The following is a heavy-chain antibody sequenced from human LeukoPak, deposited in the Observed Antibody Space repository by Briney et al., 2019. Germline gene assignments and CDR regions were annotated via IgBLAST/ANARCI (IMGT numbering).Heavy chain of an antibody. J-gene: IGHJ4*02. CDR3: ARTKIWVDPFEY. CDR2: IYSGGST. D-gene: IGHD2-15*01. Sequence: GGSLRLSCAASGFTVSSNYMSWVRQAPGKGLEWVSVIYSGGSTYYADSVKGRFTISRDNSKNTLYLQMNSLRAEDTAVYYCARTKIWVDPFEYWGQGTLVTVSS. CDR1: GFTVSSNY. V-gene: IGHV3-53*01.